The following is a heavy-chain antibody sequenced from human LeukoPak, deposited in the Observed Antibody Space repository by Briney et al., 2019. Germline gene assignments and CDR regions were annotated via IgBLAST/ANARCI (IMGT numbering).Heavy chain of an antibody. Sequence: SETLSLTCAVYGGSFSGYYWSWIRQPPGKGLEWIGEITHSGSTNYNPSLKSRVTISVDTSKNQFSLKLSSVTAADTAVYYCARDPTVDAFDIWGQGTMVTVSS. CDR3: ARDPTVDAFDI. V-gene: IGHV4-34*01. D-gene: IGHD4-17*01. CDR2: ITHSGST. CDR1: GGSFSGYY. J-gene: IGHJ3*02.